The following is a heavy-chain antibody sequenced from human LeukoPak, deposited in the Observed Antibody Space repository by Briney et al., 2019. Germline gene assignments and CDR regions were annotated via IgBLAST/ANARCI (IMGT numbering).Heavy chain of an antibody. Sequence: PSETLSLTCTVSGGSISSYYWSWIRQPPGKGLEWIGYIYYSGSTNYNPSLKSRVTISVDTSKNQFSLKLSSVTAADTAVYYCARGIRDYGGINFDYWGQGTLVTVSS. CDR1: GGSISSYY. CDR3: ARGIRDYGGINFDY. J-gene: IGHJ4*02. V-gene: IGHV4-59*01. CDR2: IYYSGST. D-gene: IGHD4-17*01.